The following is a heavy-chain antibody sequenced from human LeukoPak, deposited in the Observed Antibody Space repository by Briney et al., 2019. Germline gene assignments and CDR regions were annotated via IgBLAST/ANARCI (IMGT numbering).Heavy chain of an antibody. V-gene: IGHV1-69*13. CDR2: LIPISGTP. Sequence: SVKVSCKASGGTFSSYAISWVRQAPGQGLEWMGGLIPISGTPKYAQRFQGRVTITADEYSKTMYMELSSLTSEDTAVYYCARERQLVQGNYYYYYMDIWGQGTTVTVSS. J-gene: IGHJ6*03. CDR3: ARERQLVQGNYYYYYMDI. CDR1: GGTFSSYA. D-gene: IGHD3-16*01.